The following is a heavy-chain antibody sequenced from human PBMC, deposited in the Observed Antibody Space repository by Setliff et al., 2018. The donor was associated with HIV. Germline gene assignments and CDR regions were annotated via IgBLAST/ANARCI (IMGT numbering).Heavy chain of an antibody. CDR2: IYHTGRT. D-gene: IGHD3-22*01. Sequence: SETLSLTCSVSCGSIDNNKYYWTWIRQPPGKGLEWTGSIYHTGRTYYNRSLESRLTISIDTSKNQFSLKLTSVTAADTAMYYCASRIYYYDESRVLREEGFVPWGQGTLVTVSS. J-gene: IGHJ5*02. CDR1: CGSIDNNKYY. CDR3: ASRIYYYDESRVLREEGFVP. V-gene: IGHV4-39*01.